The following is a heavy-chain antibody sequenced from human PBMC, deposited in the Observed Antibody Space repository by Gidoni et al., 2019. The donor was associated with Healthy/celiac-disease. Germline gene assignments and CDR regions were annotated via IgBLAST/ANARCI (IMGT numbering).Heavy chain of an antibody. CDR3: ARGLVYANKRYYYGMDV. Sequence: EVQLVESGGGLVQPGGSLRLSCAASGFPFSSYDMHWVRQATGKGLEWVSAIGTAGDTYYPGSVKGRFTISRENAKNSLYLQMNSLRAGDTAVYYCARGLVYANKRYYYGMDVWGQGTTVTVSS. V-gene: IGHV3-13*01. CDR1: GFPFSSYD. D-gene: IGHD2-8*01. J-gene: IGHJ6*02. CDR2: IGTAGDT.